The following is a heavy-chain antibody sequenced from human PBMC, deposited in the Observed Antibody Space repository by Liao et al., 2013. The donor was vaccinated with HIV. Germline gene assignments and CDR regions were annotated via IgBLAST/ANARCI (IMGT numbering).Heavy chain of an antibody. V-gene: IGHV4-59*01. J-gene: IGHJ4*02. D-gene: IGHD5-24*01. CDR1: GASISSYY. Sequence: QVQLQESGPGLVKPSETLSLTCTVSGASISSYYWSWVRQPPGKGLEWIGYIYYTGSTNYNPSLKSRVTISIDTSKNQFSLELRSVSAADTAVYYCATISRDGYNYFDYWGLGTLVTVSS. CDR3: ATISRDGYNYFDY. CDR2: IYYTGST.